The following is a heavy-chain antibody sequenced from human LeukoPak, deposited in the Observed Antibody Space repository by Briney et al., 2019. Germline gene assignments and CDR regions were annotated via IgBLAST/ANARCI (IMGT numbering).Heavy chain of an antibody. CDR1: AYTFTSYG. CDR3: ARDLTRYDYSNSGPVDY. D-gene: IGHD4-11*01. Sequence: ASVKVSCKASAYTFTSYGISWVRQAPGQGLEWMGWIGAHNGNTNYAQNLQGRVTMTTDTSTSTAYMELRSLISDDTAVYYCARDLTRYDYSNSGPVDYWGQGTLVTVSS. V-gene: IGHV1-18*01. CDR2: IGAHNGNT. J-gene: IGHJ4*02.